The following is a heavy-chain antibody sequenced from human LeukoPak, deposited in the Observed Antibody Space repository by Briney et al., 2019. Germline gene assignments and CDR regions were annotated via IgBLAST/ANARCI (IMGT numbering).Heavy chain of an antibody. V-gene: IGHV1-46*01. CDR3: ARDTSRYDFWSGYYAFDY. D-gene: IGHD3-3*01. J-gene: IGHJ4*02. Sequence: ASVKVSCKASGYTSTSYYMHWVRQAPGQGLEWMGIINPSGGSTSYAQKFQGRVTMTRDTSTSTVYMELSSLRSEDTAVYYCARDTSRYDFWSGYYAFDYWGQGTLVTVSS. CDR1: GYTSTSYY. CDR2: INPSGGST.